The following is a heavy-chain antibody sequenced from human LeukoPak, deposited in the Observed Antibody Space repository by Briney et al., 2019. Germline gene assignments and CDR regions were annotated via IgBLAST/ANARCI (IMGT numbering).Heavy chain of an antibody. CDR3: AADSYSNYQYYGMDV. Sequence: TSVKVSCKASGFTFTNSAMQWVRQARGQRLGWIGWIVVGSGSTNYAQKFQERVTITRDMSTSTAYMELSSLRSEDTAVYYCAADSYSNYQYYGMDVWGQGTTVTVSS. CDR2: IVVGSGST. J-gene: IGHJ6*02. V-gene: IGHV1-58*02. D-gene: IGHD4-11*01. CDR1: GFTFTNSA.